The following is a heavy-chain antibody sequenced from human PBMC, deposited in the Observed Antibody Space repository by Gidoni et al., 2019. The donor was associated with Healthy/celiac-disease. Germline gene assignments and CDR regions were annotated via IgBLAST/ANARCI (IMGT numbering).Heavy chain of an antibody. CDR2: ISYDGSNK. J-gene: IGHJ4*02. D-gene: IGHD1-7*01. Sequence: QVQLVESGGGVVQPGRSLRLSCAASGFTFSSYAMHWVRQAPGKGLEWLAVISYDGSNKYYADSVKGRFTISRDNSKNTLYLQMNSLRAEDTAVYYCARDFSGTLDYWGQGTLVTVSS. CDR3: ARDFSGTLDY. CDR1: GFTFSSYA. V-gene: IGHV3-30-3*01.